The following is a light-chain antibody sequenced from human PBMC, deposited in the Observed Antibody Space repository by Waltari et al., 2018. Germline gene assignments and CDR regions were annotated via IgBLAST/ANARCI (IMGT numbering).Light chain of an antibody. V-gene: IGLV7-46*01. Sequence: QAVVTQEPSLTVSPGGTVTLTCGSSTGAVTSGQYPYWFQQKPGQVPRTRIYVTNNKHSWTPARFSGSLLGGKAALTLSGAQPEDEAEYYCLLWYSGPRWVFGGGTKLSVL. CDR1: TGAVTSGQY. CDR2: VTN. CDR3: LLWYSGPRWV. J-gene: IGLJ3*02.